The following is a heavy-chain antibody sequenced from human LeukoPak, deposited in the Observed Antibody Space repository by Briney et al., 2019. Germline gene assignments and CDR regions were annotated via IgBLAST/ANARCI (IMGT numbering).Heavy chain of an antibody. J-gene: IGHJ5*02. CDR1: GYTFTGYY. D-gene: IGHD3-16*01. CDR3: ARDLGQEDLFNWFDP. V-gene: IGHV1-2*02. Sequence: GASVKVSCKASGYTFTGYYMHWVRQAPGQGLEWMGWINPNSGGTNYAQKFQGRVTMTRDTSISTAYMELSRLRSDDTAVYYCARDLGQEDLFNWFDPWGQGTLLTVSS. CDR2: INPNSGGT.